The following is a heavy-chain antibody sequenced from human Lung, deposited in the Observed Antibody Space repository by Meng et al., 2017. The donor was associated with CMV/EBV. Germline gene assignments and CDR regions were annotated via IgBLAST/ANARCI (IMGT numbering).Heavy chain of an antibody. CDR3: VRGGGSGTPTWKYYGMDV. Sequence: SVKVSCKASGDTFSRYAVSWVRQAPGQGLEWVGGIITIFGTPYYAQKFQGRVTITTDESTTTVYMELSSLRFEDTAVYYCVRGGGSGTPTWKYYGMDVWGQGXTVTVSS. J-gene: IGHJ6*02. V-gene: IGHV1-69*05. D-gene: IGHD1-1*01. CDR2: IITIFGTP. CDR1: GDTFSRYA.